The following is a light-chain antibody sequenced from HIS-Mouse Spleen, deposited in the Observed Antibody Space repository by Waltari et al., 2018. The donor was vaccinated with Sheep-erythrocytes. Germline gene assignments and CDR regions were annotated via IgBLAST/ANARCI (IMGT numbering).Light chain of an antibody. V-gene: IGLV2-11*01. CDR1: SSDVGGYNY. Sequence: QSALTQPRSVSGSPGQSVTISCTGTSSDVGGYNYVSWYQQPPAKAPKLMIYDVSKRASGVPDRFSGSKSGNTASLTISGLQAEDEADYYCCSYAGSYTYVFGTGTKVTVL. CDR3: CSYAGSYTYV. CDR2: DVS. J-gene: IGLJ1*01.